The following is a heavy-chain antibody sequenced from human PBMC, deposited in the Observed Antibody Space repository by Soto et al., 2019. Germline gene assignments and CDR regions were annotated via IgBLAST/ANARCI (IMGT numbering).Heavy chain of an antibody. D-gene: IGHD6-19*01. CDR2: INHSGST. CDR3: ARVGGSIAVAVPYYYYYYMDV. Sequence: SETLSLTCAVVGGSFRGYYWRRIRKHPGKGLEWIGEINHSGSTNYNPSLKSRVTISVDTSKNQFSLKLSSVTAADTAVYYCARVGGSIAVAVPYYYYYYMDVWGKGTTVTVSS. J-gene: IGHJ6*03. CDR1: GGSFRGYY. V-gene: IGHV4-34*01.